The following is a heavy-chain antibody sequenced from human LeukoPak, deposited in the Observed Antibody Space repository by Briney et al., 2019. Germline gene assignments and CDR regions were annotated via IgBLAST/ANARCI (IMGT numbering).Heavy chain of an antibody. CDR2: IYSGGST. V-gene: IGHV3-66*01. J-gene: IGHJ5*02. CDR3: ARSTVVPNWFDP. Sequence: GGSLRLSCAASGFTVGSNYMSWVRQAPGKGLEWVSVIYSGGSTYYADSVKGRFTISRDNSKNTLYLQMNSLRAEDTAVYYCARSTVVPNWFDPWGQGTLVTVSS. D-gene: IGHD4-23*01. CDR1: GFTVGSNY.